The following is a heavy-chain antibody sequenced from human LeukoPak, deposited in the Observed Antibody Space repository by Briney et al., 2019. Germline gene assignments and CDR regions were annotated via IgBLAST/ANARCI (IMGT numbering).Heavy chain of an antibody. V-gene: IGHV4-59*12. Sequence: SETLSLTCTVPGGSISSYYWTWIRQPPGKGLEWIGYIYYSGSTNYNSSLKSRVTISVDTSKNQFSLKLSSVTAADTAVYYCAREGGPYRPLDYSGQGTLVTVSS. CDR2: IYYSGST. J-gene: IGHJ4*02. CDR3: AREGGPYRPLDY. CDR1: GGSISSYY.